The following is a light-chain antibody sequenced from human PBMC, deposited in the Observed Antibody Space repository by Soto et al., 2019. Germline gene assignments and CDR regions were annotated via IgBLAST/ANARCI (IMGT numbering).Light chain of an antibody. CDR1: QSITTY. V-gene: IGKV1-39*01. Sequence: DIQMTQSPSSLSASVGDRVTVTCRASQSITTYLNWFQHRPGKAPKLLIYATSSVPSGVPSRFSGSGSGTDFTLTISSLQPEDFATYSCRQTYTTPWTFGQGTKVEI. J-gene: IGKJ1*01. CDR3: RQTYTTPWT. CDR2: ATS.